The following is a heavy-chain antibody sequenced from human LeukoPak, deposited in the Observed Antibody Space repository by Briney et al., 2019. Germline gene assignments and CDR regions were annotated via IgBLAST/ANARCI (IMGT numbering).Heavy chain of an antibody. V-gene: IGHV3-23*01. CDR2: ISGSGGST. J-gene: IGHJ4*02. CDR1: GGTFSSYA. D-gene: IGHD6-6*01. Sequence: ASVKVSCKASGGTFSSYAMSWVRQAPGKGLEWVSAISGSGGSTYYADSVKGRFTISRDNSKNTLYLQMNSLRAEDTAVYYCAKEDSSSSSPFDYWGQGTLVTVSS. CDR3: AKEDSSSSSPFDY.